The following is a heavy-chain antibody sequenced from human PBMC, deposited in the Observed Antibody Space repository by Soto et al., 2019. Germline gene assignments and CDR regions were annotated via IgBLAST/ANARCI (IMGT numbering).Heavy chain of an antibody. D-gene: IGHD2-15*01. CDR2: IIPIFGTA. J-gene: IGHJ6*02. Sequence: SVKVSCKASGGTFSSYAISWVRQAPGQGLEWMGGIIPIFGTANYAQKFQGRVTITADESASTAYMELSSLRSEDTAVYYCARPIRQGYCSGGSCYSGSYYGMDVWGQGTTVTVSS. CDR3: ARPIRQGYCSGGSCYSGSYYGMDV. CDR1: GGTFSSYA. V-gene: IGHV1-69*13.